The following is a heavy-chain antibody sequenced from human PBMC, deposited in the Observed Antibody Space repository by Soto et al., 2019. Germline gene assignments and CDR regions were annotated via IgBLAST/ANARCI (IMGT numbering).Heavy chain of an antibody. J-gene: IGHJ5*02. V-gene: IGHV1-2*02. CDR2: INPDSGST. CDR1: GYPFPAYY. Sequence: QVQLVQSGPEVKKPGASVKVSCKASGYPFPAYYLHWVRQAPGQGPEWMGWINPDSGSTHYAKKFEGRVSLTRDTSIATAYMELTRLTSDDSAIYYCARPYYDSLTGYSHYFDPWGQGTLVTVSS. CDR3: ARPYYDSLTGYSHYFDP. D-gene: IGHD3-9*01.